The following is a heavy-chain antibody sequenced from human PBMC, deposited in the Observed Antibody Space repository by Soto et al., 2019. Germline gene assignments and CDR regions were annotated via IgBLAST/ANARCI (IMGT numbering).Heavy chain of an antibody. CDR1: GGTFSSYA. V-gene: IGHV1-69*01. CDR2: IIPIFGTA. CDR3: ARGEAVAGSDYYYYYGMDV. J-gene: IGHJ6*02. Sequence: QVQLVQSGAEVKKPGSSVKVSCKASGGTFSSYAISWVRQAPGQGLEWMGGIIPIFGTANYAQKFQGRVTITADESTSTAYIELSSVGSEDTAVYYCARGEAVAGSDYYYYYGMDVWGQGTTVTVSS. D-gene: IGHD6-19*01.